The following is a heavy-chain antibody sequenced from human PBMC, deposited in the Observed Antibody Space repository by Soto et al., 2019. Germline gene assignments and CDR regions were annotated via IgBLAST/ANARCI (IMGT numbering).Heavy chain of an antibody. CDR1: GGSISSSNW. CDR3: ARVAVAGTRFDY. D-gene: IGHD6-19*01. J-gene: IGHJ4*02. Sequence: QVQLQESGPGLVKPSGTLSLTCAVSGGSISSSNWWSWVRQPPGKGLEWIGEIYHSGSTNYHPSLKRRVTIAVDKSKNQSSLKLSSVTAADTAVYYCARVAVAGTRFDYWGQGTLVTVSS. V-gene: IGHV4-4*02. CDR2: IYHSGST.